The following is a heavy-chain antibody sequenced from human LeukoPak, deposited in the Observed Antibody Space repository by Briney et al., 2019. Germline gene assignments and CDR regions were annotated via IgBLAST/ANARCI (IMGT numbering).Heavy chain of an antibody. CDR3: ARPKAPYKNHHYYFYMDV. CDR1: GFTFNSYP. D-gene: IGHD5-24*01. CDR2: ITVNGGTQ. V-gene: IGHV3-64*02. Sequence: GGSLRLSCAASGFTFNSYPMHWVRQAPGKGLEYVSSITVNGGTQYYGDPVKGRFTISRDNSKNTLFLQLGGLTPDDTAVYYCARPKAPYKNHHYYFYMDVWGKGTPVAVSS. J-gene: IGHJ6*03.